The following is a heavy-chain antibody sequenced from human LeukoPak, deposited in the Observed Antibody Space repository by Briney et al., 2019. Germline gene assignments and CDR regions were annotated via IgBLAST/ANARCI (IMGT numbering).Heavy chain of an antibody. CDR3: ARVRTEISSGYYDFDY. Sequence: PSETLSLTCTVSGGSISSGDYYWSWIRQPPGKGLEWIGYIYYSGSTYYNPSLKSRVTISVDTSKNQFSLKLSSVTAADTAVYYCARVRTEISSGYYDFDYWGQGSLVTVSS. V-gene: IGHV4-30-4*02. D-gene: IGHD3-22*01. CDR2: IYYSGST. CDR1: GGSISSGDYY. J-gene: IGHJ4*02.